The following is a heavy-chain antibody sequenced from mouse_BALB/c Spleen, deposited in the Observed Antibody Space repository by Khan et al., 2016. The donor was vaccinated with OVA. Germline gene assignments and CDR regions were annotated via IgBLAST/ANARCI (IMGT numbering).Heavy chain of an antibody. D-gene: IGHD2-2*01. CDR3: TRSGYGSFAY. CDR1: GYTFTSYY. CDR2: INPSSGGT. Sequence: QVQLQQSGAELVKPGASVRLSCKAPGYTFTSYYLYWVKQRPGQGLEWIGDINPSSGGTNFNEKFKSKATLTVDKSSSTAYIQLNSLTSEDSAVYYCTRSGYGSFAYWGQGTLVTVSA. V-gene: IGHV1S81*02. J-gene: IGHJ3*01.